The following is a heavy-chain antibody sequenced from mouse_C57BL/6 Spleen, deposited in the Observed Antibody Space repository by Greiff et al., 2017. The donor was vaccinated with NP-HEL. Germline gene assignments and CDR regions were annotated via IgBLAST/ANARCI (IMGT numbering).Heavy chain of an antibody. CDR1: GYTFTSYD. V-gene: IGHV1-85*01. D-gene: IGHD1-1*01. CDR3: ARTTVVSSYWYFDV. CDR2: IYPRDCST. J-gene: IGHJ1*03. Sequence: VQLQESGPELVKPGASVKLSCKASGYTFTSYDINWVKQRPGQGLEWIGWIYPRDCSTKYNEKFKGKATLTVDTSSSTAYMELHSLTSEDSAVYFCARTTVVSSYWYFDVWGTGTTVTVSS.